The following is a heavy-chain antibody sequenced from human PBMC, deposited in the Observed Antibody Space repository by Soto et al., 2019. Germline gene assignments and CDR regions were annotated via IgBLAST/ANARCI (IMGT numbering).Heavy chain of an antibody. CDR3: AQDKGSSGWYFDY. CDR2: ISSDGSNK. J-gene: IGHJ4*02. V-gene: IGHV3-30*18. CDR1: GFSFRSYA. D-gene: IGHD6-19*01. Sequence: QVQLVESGGGVVQPGRSLRLSCVASGFSFRSYAIHWVRQAPCKWLEWVAIISSDGSNKYYVDSVKGRFTISRDDSKTTLYLQMSSLRAEDTAVYYCAQDKGSSGWYFDYWGQGTLVTVSA.